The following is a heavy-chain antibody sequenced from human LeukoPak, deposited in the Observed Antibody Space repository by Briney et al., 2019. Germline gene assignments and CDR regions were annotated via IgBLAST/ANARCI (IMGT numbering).Heavy chain of an antibody. CDR3: AKPLGSSIAGY. D-gene: IGHD6-6*01. CDR1: GFTVSRNY. CDR2: IYSGGDT. V-gene: IGHV3-53*01. Sequence: SGGSLRLSCAASGFTVSRNYMSWVRQAPGKGLEWVSVIYSGGDTYYADSVKGRFTISRDNSKNTLYLQMNSLRAEDTAVYYCAKPLGSSIAGYWGQGTLVTVSS. J-gene: IGHJ4*02.